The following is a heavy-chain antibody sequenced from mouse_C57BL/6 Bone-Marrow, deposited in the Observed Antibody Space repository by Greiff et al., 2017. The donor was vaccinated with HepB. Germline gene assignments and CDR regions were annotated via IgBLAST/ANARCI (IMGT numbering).Heavy chain of an antibody. Sequence: VQLQQPGAELVRPGTSVKLSCKASGYTFTSYWMHWVKQRPGQGLEWIGVIDPSDSYTNYNQKFKGKATLTVDTSSSTAYMQLSSLTSEDSAVYYCAIITTVVAKGLWGQGTTLTVSS. V-gene: IGHV1-59*01. CDR1: GYTFTSYW. CDR2: IDPSDSYT. D-gene: IGHD1-1*01. J-gene: IGHJ2*01. CDR3: AIITTVVAKGL.